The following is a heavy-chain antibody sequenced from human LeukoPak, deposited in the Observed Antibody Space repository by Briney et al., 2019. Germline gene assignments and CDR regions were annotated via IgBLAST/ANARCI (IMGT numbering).Heavy chain of an antibody. CDR1: GYTFTSYD. CDR3: ARGLTMVRGVRSFGY. CDR2: MNPNSGNT. D-gene: IGHD3-10*01. J-gene: IGHJ4*02. V-gene: IGHV1-8*01. Sequence: ASVKVSCKASGYTFTSYDINWVRQATGQGLEWMGWMNPNSGNTGYAQKFQGRVTMTRNTSISTAYMELSSLRSEDTAVYYCARGLTMVRGVRSFGYWGQGTLVTVSS.